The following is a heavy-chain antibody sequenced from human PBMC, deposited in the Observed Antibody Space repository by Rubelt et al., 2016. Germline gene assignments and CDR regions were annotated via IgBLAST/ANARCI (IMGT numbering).Heavy chain of an antibody. D-gene: IGHD3-3*01. CDR3: ARHRTSDGFYGVLDY. J-gene: IGHJ4*02. V-gene: IGHV4-59*08. CDR2: IFSTGAA. Sequence: GLELIAFIFSTGAANYSPSLDSRVTISVDTSKRLVSLQRNSVTAADTAVYYCARHRTSDGFYGVLDYWGQGTLVTVSS.